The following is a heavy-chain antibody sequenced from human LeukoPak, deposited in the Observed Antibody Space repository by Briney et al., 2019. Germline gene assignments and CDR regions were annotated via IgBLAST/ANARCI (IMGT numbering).Heavy chain of an antibody. CDR3: AKSGEFDPWYFDL. J-gene: IGHJ2*01. CDR2: ISGSGGST. D-gene: IGHD1-26*01. Sequence: GGSLRLSCAASGFTFSSYTMSWVRQAPGKGLEWASAISGSGGSTYYADSVKGRFTISRDNSKNTLYLQMNSLRAEDTAVYYCAKSGEFDPWYFDLWGRGTLVTVSS. CDR1: GFTFSSYT. V-gene: IGHV3-23*01.